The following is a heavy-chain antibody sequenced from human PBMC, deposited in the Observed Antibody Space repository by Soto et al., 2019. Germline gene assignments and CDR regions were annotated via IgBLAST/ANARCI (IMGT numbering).Heavy chain of an antibody. CDR2: INTGNGDT. CDR1: GYTFTSYL. J-gene: IGHJ6*03. Sequence: ASVKVSCKPSGYTFTSYLIYWVRQAPGQRLEWMGWINTGNGDTKYSQKFQGRVTITRDTSASTAYMELSSLTSEDTAVYYCARAEYTDGYYYYYMDVWGKGTTVTVSS. V-gene: IGHV1-3*04. D-gene: IGHD2-2*02. CDR3: ARAEYTDGYYYYYMDV.